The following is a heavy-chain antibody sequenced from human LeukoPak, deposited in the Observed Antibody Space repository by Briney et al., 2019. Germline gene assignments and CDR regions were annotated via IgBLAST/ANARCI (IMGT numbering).Heavy chain of an antibody. CDR2: INPSGGST. Sequence: ASVKVSCKASGYTFTSYYMHWVRQAPGQGLEWMGIINPSGGSTSYAQKFQGRVTMTRDTSTSTVYMELSSLRSEDTAVYYCARAVVPAAMYSLSWKRGYYFDYWGQGTLVTVSS. CDR3: ARAVVPAAMYSLSWKRGYYFDY. CDR1: GYTFTSYY. V-gene: IGHV1-46*01. J-gene: IGHJ4*02. D-gene: IGHD2-2*01.